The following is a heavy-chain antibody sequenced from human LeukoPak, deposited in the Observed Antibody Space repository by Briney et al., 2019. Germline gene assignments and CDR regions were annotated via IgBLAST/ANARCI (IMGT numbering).Heavy chain of an antibody. J-gene: IGHJ4*02. CDR1: GGSISSYY. D-gene: IGHD2-8*01. V-gene: IGHV4-59*01. CDR2: ISYSGST. Sequence: SETLSLTCTVSGGSISSYYWSWIRQPPGKGLEWVGYISYSGSTNYNPSLKSRVTISVDTSKNQFSLKLSSVTAADTAIYYCAKDGQPSTRSYLCTHGLCYQDYWGQGTLVTVSS. CDR3: AKDGQPSTRSYLCTHGLCYQDY.